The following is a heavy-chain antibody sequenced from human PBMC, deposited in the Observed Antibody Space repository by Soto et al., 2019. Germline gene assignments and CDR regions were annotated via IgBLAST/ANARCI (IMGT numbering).Heavy chain of an antibody. J-gene: IGHJ6*02. CDR1: SGSISSRSYS. Sequence: QLQLQESRPGLVKPSETLSPTCIVSSGSISSRSYSWPWIRQPPGKGMEWIRTMYYGVNTYYNPYLESRVTISVDTPKNYFSLELSSVTAADTAVYSGARHPGYCSGSSCYGHYTMDVWGQGTTVTVSS. CDR2: MYYGVNT. V-gene: IGHV4-39*01. CDR3: ARHPGYCSGSSCYGHYTMDV. D-gene: IGHD2-2*01.